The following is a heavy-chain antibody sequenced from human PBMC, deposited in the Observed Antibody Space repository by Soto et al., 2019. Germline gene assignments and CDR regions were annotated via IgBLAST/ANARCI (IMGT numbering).Heavy chain of an antibody. CDR3: ARGSTRGGYNWFDP. Sequence: EVQLVESGGGLVKPGGSLRLSCAASGFTFSSYSMNWVRQAPGKGLEWVSSISSSSSYIYYADSVKGRFTISRDNAKNSLYLQMNSLRAEDTAVYYCARGSTRGGYNWFDPWGQGTLVTVSS. V-gene: IGHV3-21*01. CDR2: ISSSSSYI. CDR1: GFTFSSYS. J-gene: IGHJ5*02. D-gene: IGHD2-2*01.